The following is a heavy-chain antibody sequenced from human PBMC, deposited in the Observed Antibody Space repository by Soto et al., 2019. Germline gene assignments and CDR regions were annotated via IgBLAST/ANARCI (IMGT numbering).Heavy chain of an antibody. Sequence: QVQLVQSGAEVKKPGASVKVSCKVSGHTLTELSMHWVRLAPGKGREWMGGFDPEDGETISAQKFQGRVTMTEDTSTDSTYLELISLRSEDTAVYYCAAGGTRWLHSPIDYWGQGTLVNISS. D-gene: IGHD1-1*01. CDR1: GHTLTELS. V-gene: IGHV1-24*01. J-gene: IGHJ4*02. CDR2: FDPEDGET. CDR3: AAGGTRWLHSPIDY.